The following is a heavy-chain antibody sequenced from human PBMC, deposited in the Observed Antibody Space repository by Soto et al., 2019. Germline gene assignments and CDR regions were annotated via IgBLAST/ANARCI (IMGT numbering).Heavy chain of an antibody. CDR3: ATTRPPSGSSFCSWLDP. CDR1: GYSFTRKW. V-gene: IGHV5-10-1*01. Sequence: GESLKISCKASGYSFTRKWISWVRQMPGKGLEWMGRIDPTYSYTNYSPSFQGHVTISVDKSSSTAYVQWSSLKASDTAMYYCATTRPPSGSSFCSWLDPWGQGTLVTVSS. CDR2: IDPTYSYT. D-gene: IGHD1-26*01. J-gene: IGHJ5*02.